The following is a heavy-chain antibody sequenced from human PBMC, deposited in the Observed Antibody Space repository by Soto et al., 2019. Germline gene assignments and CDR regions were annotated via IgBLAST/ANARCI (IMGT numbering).Heavy chain of an antibody. CDR1: GGTFSSYA. Sequence: ASVKVSCKASGGTFSSYAISWLRQAPGKGLEWMGGFDPEDGETIYAQKFQGRVTMTEDTSTDTAYMELSSLRSEDTAVYYCATRGYYDFWSGYSPYYYGMDVWGQGTTVTVSS. D-gene: IGHD3-3*01. CDR3: ATRGYYDFWSGYSPYYYGMDV. V-gene: IGHV1-24*01. J-gene: IGHJ6*02. CDR2: FDPEDGET.